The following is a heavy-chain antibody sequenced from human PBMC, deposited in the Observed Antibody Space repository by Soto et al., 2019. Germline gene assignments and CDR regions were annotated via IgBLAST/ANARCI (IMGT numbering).Heavy chain of an antibody. J-gene: IGHJ5*02. CDR1: GFTFSSYW. Sequence: GGSLRLSCAASGFTFSSYWMSWVRQAPGKGLEWVANIKQDGSEKYYVDSVKGRFTISRDNAKNSLYLQMNSLRAEDTAVYYCARDCSGGSWQLNGWFDPWGQGTLVTVSS. CDR2: IKQDGSEK. CDR3: ARDCSGGSWQLNGWFDP. V-gene: IGHV3-7*01. D-gene: IGHD2-15*01.